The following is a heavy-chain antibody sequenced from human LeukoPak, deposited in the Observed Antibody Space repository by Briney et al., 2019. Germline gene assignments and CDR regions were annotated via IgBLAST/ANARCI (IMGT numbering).Heavy chain of an antibody. D-gene: IGHD1-26*01. J-gene: IGHJ4*02. CDR2: INHSGST. V-gene: IGHV4-34*01. CDR3: ARQGIVGATLYY. CDR1: GGSFSGYY. Sequence: KPSETLSLTCAVYGGSFSGYYWSWIRQPPGKGLEWIGEINHSGSTNYNPSLKSRVAMSVDTSKNRFSLKLNSVTAADTAVYYCARQGIVGATLYYWGQGSLVTVSS.